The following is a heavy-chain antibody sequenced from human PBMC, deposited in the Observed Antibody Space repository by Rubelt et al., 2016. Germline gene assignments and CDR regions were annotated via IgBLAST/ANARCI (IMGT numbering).Heavy chain of an antibody. CDR3: AREGEDYGADAFDV. CDR1: GFTFSSYA. D-gene: IGHD4/OR15-4a*01. CDR2: ISYDGRNE. V-gene: IGHV3-30*04. Sequence: QVQLVESGGGVVQPGRSLRLSCAASGFTFSSYAMHWVRQAPGKGLEWMAVISYDGRNEHYAESVKGRFTISRDNSENTLYGQLNRLRIEDTAVYFCAREGEDYGADAFDVWGQGTMVTVSS. J-gene: IGHJ3*01.